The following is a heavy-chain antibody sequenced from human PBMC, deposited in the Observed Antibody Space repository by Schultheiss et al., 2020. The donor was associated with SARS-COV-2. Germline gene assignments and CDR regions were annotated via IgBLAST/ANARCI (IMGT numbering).Heavy chain of an antibody. J-gene: IGHJ4*02. CDR1: GGSFSGYY. Sequence: SETLSLTCAVYGGSFSGYYWSWIRQPPGKGLEWIGEIYHSGSTNYNPSLKSRVTISVDKSKNQFSLKLSSVTAADTAVYYCASLIVGAAEADYWGQGTLVTVSS. CDR3: ASLIVGAAEADY. D-gene: IGHD1-26*01. V-gene: IGHV4-34*01. CDR2: IYHSGST.